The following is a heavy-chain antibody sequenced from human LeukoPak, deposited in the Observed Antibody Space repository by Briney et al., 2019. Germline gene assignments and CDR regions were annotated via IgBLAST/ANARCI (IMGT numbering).Heavy chain of an antibody. V-gene: IGHV3-21*01. CDR2: ISSSSSYI. J-gene: IGHJ3*02. CDR3: ARDSDWDDAFDI. CDR1: GFTFSSYS. D-gene: IGHD3-9*01. Sequence: GGSLRLSCAASGFTFSSYSKNWVRQAPGKGLEWVSSISSSSSYIYYADSVEGRFTISRDNAKNSLYLQMNSLRAEDTAVYYCARDSDWDDAFDIWGQGTMVTVSS.